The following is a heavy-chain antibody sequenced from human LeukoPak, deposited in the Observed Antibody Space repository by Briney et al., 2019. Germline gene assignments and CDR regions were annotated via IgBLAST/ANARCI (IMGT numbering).Heavy chain of an antibody. CDR2: IYYSGST. V-gene: IGHV4-59*01. J-gene: IGHJ4*02. D-gene: IGHD3-22*01. CDR3: ARGRYYDSSGWGPFDY. Sequence: SETLSLTCTVSGGSISSYYWNWIRQPPGKGLEWIGYIYYSGSTNYNPSLKSRVTISVDTSKNQFSLKLSSVTAADTAVYYCARGRYYDSSGWGPFDYWGQGTLVTVSS. CDR1: GGSISSYY.